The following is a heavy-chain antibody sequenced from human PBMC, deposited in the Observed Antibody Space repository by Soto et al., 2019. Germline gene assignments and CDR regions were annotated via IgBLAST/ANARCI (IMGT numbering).Heavy chain of an antibody. CDR3: AQGANCSSTSCYPDYFDY. Sequence: PGGSLRLSCAASGFTVSSNYMSWVRQAPGKGLEWVSVIYSGGSTYYADSVKGRFTISRHNSKNTLYLQMNSLRAEDTAVYYCAQGANCSSTSCYPDYFDYWGQGTLVTVSS. V-gene: IGHV3-53*04. CDR1: GFTVSSNY. J-gene: IGHJ4*02. D-gene: IGHD2-2*01. CDR2: IYSGGST.